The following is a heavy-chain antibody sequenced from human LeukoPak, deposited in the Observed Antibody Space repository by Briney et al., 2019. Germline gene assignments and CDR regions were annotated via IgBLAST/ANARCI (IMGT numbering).Heavy chain of an antibody. D-gene: IGHD6-19*01. Sequence: SETLSLTCTVSGGSISSSSYYWGWIRQPPGKGLEWIGSIYYSGDTYYNPSLKSRRDTISVDTSKNQFSLRLSSVTAADTAVYYCARHQWHYYYYMGVRGKGSTVTVSS. J-gene: IGHJ6*03. CDR2: IYYSGDT. CDR3: ARHQWHYYYYMGV. CDR1: GGSISSSSYY. V-gene: IGHV4-39*01.